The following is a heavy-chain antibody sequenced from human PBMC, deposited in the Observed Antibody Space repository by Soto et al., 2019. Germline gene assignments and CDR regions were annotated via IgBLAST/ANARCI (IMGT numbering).Heavy chain of an antibody. J-gene: IGHJ6*02. CDR1: GFTFSSYS. Sequence: GGSLRLYCAASGFTFSSYSMNWVRQAPGKGLEWVSSISSSSSYIYYADSVKGRFTISRDNAKNSLYLQMNSLRAEDTAEYYCARHSDRFLEWFRYGMDVWGQGTTVTVSS. CDR3: ARHSDRFLEWFRYGMDV. CDR2: ISSSSSYI. D-gene: IGHD3-3*01. V-gene: IGHV3-21*01.